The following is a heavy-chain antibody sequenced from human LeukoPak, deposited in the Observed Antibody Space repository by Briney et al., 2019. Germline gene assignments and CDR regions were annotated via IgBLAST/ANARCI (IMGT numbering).Heavy chain of an antibody. D-gene: IGHD2-2*01. CDR2: ISTSGDGT. CDR1: GGFAFSSFV. Sequence: GGSLRLSCAASGGFAFSSFVLSWVRQAPGKGLEWVSVISTSGDGTYYADSVKGRFTISRDKSKNTLYLQMNSLRAEDTAVYYCANTRGNTVPYNWFYSWGQGTLVTVSS. J-gene: IGHJ5*01. CDR3: ANTRGNTVPYNWFYS. V-gene: IGHV3-23*01.